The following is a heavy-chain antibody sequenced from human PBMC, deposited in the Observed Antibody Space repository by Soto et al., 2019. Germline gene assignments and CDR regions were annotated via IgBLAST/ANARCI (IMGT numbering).Heavy chain of an antibody. J-gene: IGHJ6*02. V-gene: IGHV1-2*02. CDR3: ARDLTHDYSNYGVSYSYYYYGMDV. CDR1: GYTFTGYY. Sequence: ASVKVSCKASGYTFTGYYMHWVRQAPGQGLEWVGWINPNSGGTNYAQKFQGRVTITADESTSTAYMELSSLRSEDTAGYYCARDLTHDYSNYGVSYSYYYYGMDVWGQGTTVTVSS. CDR2: INPNSGGT. D-gene: IGHD4-4*01.